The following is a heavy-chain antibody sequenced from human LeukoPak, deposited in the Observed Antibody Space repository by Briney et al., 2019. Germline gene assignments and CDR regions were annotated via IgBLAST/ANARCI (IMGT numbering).Heavy chain of an antibody. V-gene: IGHV4-34*01. D-gene: IGHD5-18*01. CDR3: ARQILRGYSYGYYFDY. J-gene: IGHJ4*02. CDR1: GGSFSGYY. CDR2: INHSGST. Sequence: SETLSLTCAVYGGSFSGYYLSWIRQPPGKGLEWIGEINHSGSTNYNPSLKSRVTISVDTSKNQFSLKLSSVTAADTAVYYCARQILRGYSYGYYFDYWGQGTLVTVSS.